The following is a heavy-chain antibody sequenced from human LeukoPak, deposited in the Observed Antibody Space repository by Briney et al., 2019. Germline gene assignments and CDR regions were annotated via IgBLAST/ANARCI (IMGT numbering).Heavy chain of an antibody. J-gene: IGHJ1*01. CDR1: GGSITSYY. D-gene: IGHD2-15*01. Sequence: PSETLSLTCTVSGGSITSYYWTWIRQPPEKGLEWIGYIYHSGTTNYNPSLKSRVTISVDTSKNQFSLKLSSVTAADTAVYYCAQKAPYSPGYSQDWGQGILVTVSS. CDR3: AQKAPYSPGYSQD. CDR2: IYHSGTT. V-gene: IGHV4-59*01.